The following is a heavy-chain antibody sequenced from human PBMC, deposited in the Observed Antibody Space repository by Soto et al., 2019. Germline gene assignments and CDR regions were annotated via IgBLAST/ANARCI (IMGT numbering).Heavy chain of an antibody. CDR1: GFTFSSYG. D-gene: IGHD3-22*01. CDR2: ISYDGRNK. CDR3: ARGGPYYSDSNGYYEGNFVY. J-gene: IGHJ4*02. V-gene: IGHV3-30*03. Sequence: QVQLVESGGGVVRPGRSLRLSCAASGFTFSSYGMHWVRQAPGKGLEWVAIISYDGRNKYYADSVKGRFTLSRDNSKNTLSLQMNSRRPGDTAVYYCARGGPYYSDSNGYYEGNFVYWGQGTLVTVSS.